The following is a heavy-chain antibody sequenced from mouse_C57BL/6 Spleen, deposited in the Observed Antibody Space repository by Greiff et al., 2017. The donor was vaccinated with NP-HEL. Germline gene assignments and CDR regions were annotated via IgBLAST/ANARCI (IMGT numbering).Heavy chain of an antibody. CDR1: GYTFTSYW. Sequence: VQLQQPGAELVMPGASVKLSCKASGYTFTSYWMHWVKQRPGQGLEWIGEIDPSDSYTNYNQKFKGKSTLTVDKSSSTAYMQLSSLTSEDSAVYYCARGSSGYPHYYAMDYWGQGTSVTVSS. V-gene: IGHV1-69*01. CDR3: ARGSSGYPHYYAMDY. D-gene: IGHD3-2*02. J-gene: IGHJ4*01. CDR2: IDPSDSYT.